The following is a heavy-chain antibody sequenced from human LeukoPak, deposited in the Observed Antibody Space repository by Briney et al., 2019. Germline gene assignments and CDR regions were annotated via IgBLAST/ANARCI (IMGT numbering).Heavy chain of an antibody. CDR3: VRSGGY. CDR1: GFTFSNYW. CDR2: IKEDGSEK. D-gene: IGHD1-26*01. Sequence: SGGSLRLSCAASGFTFSNYWMNWVRQAPGKGLEWVANIKEDGSEKYYVDSVKGRLTISRDNAKNSLCLQMNSLRAEDTAIYYCVRSGGYWGQGTLVTVSS. J-gene: IGHJ4*02. V-gene: IGHV3-7*05.